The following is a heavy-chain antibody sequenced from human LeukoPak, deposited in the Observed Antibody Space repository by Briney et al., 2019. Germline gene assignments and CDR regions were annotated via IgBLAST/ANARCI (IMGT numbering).Heavy chain of an antibody. CDR1: GFTFISYA. D-gene: IGHD3-22*01. CDR3: AKDYYDSSGYYYGAFDI. V-gene: IGHV3-30*04. J-gene: IGHJ3*02. Sequence: GGSLRLSCAASGFTFISYAIHWVRQAPGKGLEWVAVISYDGSNKYYADTVKGRFTISRDNSKNTLYLQMNSLRAEDTAVYYCAKDYYDSSGYYYGAFDIWGQGTMVTVSS. CDR2: ISYDGSNK.